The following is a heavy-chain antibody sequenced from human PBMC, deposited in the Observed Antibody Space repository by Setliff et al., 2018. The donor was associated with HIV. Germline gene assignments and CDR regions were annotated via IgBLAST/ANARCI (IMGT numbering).Heavy chain of an antibody. CDR1: GGSISGYY. J-gene: IGHJ4*02. Sequence: ETLSLTCTVSGGSISGYYWAWIRQSAGKGLEWIGRMHSPGRITNYDPSLDFSPSLKSRLTLSIDTSKSQFSLRLTSVTAADTAVYYCARELEYSSGWFLVDYWGQGALVTVSS. CDR3: ARELEYSSGWFLVDY. CDR2: MHSPGRIT. D-gene: IGHD6-19*01. V-gene: IGHV4-4*07.